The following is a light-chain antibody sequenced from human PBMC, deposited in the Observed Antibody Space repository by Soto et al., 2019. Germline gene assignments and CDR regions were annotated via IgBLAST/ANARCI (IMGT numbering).Light chain of an antibody. J-gene: IGKJ1*01. Sequence: EIVMTQSPATLSVSPGERATXXCRASQSVSSNLAWYQQKPGQAPRLLIYGASTRATGIPARFSGSGSGTEFTLTISSLQSEDFAVYYSQQYNNWPPWTFGQGTKVEIK. V-gene: IGKV3-15*01. CDR1: QSVSSN. CDR3: QQYNNWPPWT. CDR2: GAS.